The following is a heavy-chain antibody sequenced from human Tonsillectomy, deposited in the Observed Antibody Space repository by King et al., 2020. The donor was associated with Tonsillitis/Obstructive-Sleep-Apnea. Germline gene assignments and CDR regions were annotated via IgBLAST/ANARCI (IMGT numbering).Heavy chain of an antibody. Sequence: VQLVESGGGVVQPGRSLRLSCAASGFTFSSYAMHWVRQAPGKGREGVAVISYDGRNKYYEDSVKGRFTISRDNSKNTLYLQMNSLRAEDTAVYYCARDRVVTDCFDYWGQGTLVTVSS. CDR3: ARDRVVTDCFDY. V-gene: IGHV3-30*04. CDR1: GFTFSSYA. CDR2: ISYDGRNK. D-gene: IGHD4-23*01. J-gene: IGHJ4*02.